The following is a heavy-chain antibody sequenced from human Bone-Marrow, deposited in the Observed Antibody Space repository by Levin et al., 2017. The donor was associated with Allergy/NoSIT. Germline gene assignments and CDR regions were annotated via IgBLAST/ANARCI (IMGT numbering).Heavy chain of an antibody. CDR1: FSFLLLFLSS. D-gene: IGHD3-22*01. CDR3: ARDGHTYYYDSGAYTMDA. Sequence: SEPLSLPFPLSFSFLLLFLSSFFFLLPPPGPGLEWIGSLYYSGSTYYNPSLKSRATMSVDTSKNQFSLKRSSVTAADTACYSCARDGHTYYYDSGAYTMDAWGQGTTVTVSS. CDR2: LYYSGST. J-gene: IGHJ6*02. V-gene: IGHV4-39*02.